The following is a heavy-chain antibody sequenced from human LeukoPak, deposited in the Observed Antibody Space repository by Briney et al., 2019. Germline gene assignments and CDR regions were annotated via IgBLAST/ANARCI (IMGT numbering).Heavy chain of an antibody. CDR1: GFTFGSSW. D-gene: IGHD4-11*01. CDR2: INPDGSKK. CDR3: ARDSAYSAFDY. Sequence: GGSLRLSCAASGFTFGSSWMCWVRKAPGRGLERVAIINPDGSKKYYMDSVKGRFTISRDYVKNSLYLQMDSLRAEDTAVYYCARDSAYSAFDYWGQGALVTVSS. V-gene: IGHV3-7*01. J-gene: IGHJ4*02.